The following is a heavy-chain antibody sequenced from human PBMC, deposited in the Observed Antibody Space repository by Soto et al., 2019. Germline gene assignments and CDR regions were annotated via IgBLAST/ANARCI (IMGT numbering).Heavy chain of an antibody. V-gene: IGHV1-69*02. J-gene: IGHJ5*02. CDR3: ARAGVVVVAATHKNWCDP. CDR1: GGTFSSYT. CDR2: IIPILGIA. D-gene: IGHD2-15*01. Sequence: QVQLVQSGAEVKKPGSSVKVSCKASGGTFSSYTISWVRQAPGQGLEWMGRIIPILGIANYAQKFQGRVTMTADKSTSTAYMELSSLRSEDTAVYYCARAGVVVVAATHKNWCDPWGQGTLVTVSS.